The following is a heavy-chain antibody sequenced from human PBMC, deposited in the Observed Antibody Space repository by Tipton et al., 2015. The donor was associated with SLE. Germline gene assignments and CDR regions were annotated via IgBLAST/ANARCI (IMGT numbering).Heavy chain of an antibody. V-gene: IGHV3-7*01. D-gene: IGHD1-14*01. CDR1: GFTFSNYW. CDR2: MNQYGSQI. J-gene: IGHJ4*02. Sequence: SLRLSCAASGFTFSNYWMIWVRQAPGKGLEWVANMNQYGSQIYYVESVKGRFTISRENAENALYLQMDSLRVEDTAVYYCTRGGLAPGTDWGQGTLVTVSS. CDR3: TRGGLAPGTD.